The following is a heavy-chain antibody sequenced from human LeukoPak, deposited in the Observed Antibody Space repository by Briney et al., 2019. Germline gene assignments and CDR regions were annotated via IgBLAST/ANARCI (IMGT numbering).Heavy chain of an antibody. D-gene: IGHD3-10*01. CDR1: GFTFSSYT. Sequence: GGSLRLSCAASGFTFSSYTMNWVRQAPGKGLEWVSYISSSSSTLYYADSVKGRFTISRDNAKNSLYLQMSSLRPEDTAVYYCARGGSGSYYDYWGQGTLVTVSS. V-gene: IGHV3-48*01. CDR2: ISSSSSTL. J-gene: IGHJ4*02. CDR3: ARGGSGSYYDY.